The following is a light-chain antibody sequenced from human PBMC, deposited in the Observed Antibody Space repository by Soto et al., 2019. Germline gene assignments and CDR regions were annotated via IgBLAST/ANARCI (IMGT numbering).Light chain of an antibody. CDR2: GAT. CDR3: QQFNSWPRT. V-gene: IGKV3-15*01. CDR1: QSVSGN. Sequence: IVMTQSPATVSGSPGERVTLSCRASQSVSGNVAWYHQKPGQPPRLPVYGATTTAADITARFFGSGSETDFTLTITRLQSEDCGIYYCQQFNSWPRTFGQGTKVEIK. J-gene: IGKJ1*01.